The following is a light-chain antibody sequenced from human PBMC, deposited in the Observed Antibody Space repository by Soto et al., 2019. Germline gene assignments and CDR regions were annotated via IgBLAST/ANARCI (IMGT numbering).Light chain of an antibody. Sequence: QSVLTQSSSASASLGSSVKLTCTLSSGHSSYIIAWHQQQPGKAPRYLMKLEDTGIYNKVSGVPDRFSGSSSGADRYLTISNLQFEDEADYYCETWDRNTVVFGGGTKLTVL. CDR3: ETWDRNTVV. CDR1: SGHSSYI. CDR2: LEDTGIY. V-gene: IGLV4-60*02. J-gene: IGLJ2*01.